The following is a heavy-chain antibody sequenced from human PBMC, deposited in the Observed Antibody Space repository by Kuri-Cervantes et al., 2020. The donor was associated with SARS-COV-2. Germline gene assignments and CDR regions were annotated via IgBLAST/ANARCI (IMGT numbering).Heavy chain of an antibody. CDR2: ISYDGSNK. CDR3: AGTNWGKTYFDY. CDR1: GFPFRSYA. Sequence: GESLKTSWAASGFPFRSYAMHRVRQAPGKGLEWVAVISYDGSNKYYADSVKGRFTISRDNSKNTLYLQMNSLRAEDTAVYYCAGTNWGKTYFDYWGQGTLVTVSS. D-gene: IGHD7-27*01. V-gene: IGHV3-30*14. J-gene: IGHJ4*02.